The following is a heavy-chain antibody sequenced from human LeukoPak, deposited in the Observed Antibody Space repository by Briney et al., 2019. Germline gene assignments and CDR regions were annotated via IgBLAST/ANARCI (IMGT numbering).Heavy chain of an antibody. Sequence: GESLKISCKASGYNFITYWIAWVRQMPGKGLEWMGIIYPGDSDTRYSPSFQGQVTISADKSISTAYLQWSSLQVSDTAMYYCARHVGDSSGYYLDYWGQGTLVTVSS. CDR3: ARHVGDSSGYYLDY. CDR2: IYPGDSDT. D-gene: IGHD3-22*01. CDR1: GYNFITYW. J-gene: IGHJ4*02. V-gene: IGHV5-51*01.